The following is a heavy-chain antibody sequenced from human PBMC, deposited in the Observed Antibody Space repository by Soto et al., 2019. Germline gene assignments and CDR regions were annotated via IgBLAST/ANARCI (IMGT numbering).Heavy chain of an antibody. CDR3: ARDSGSYLNWFDP. CDR1: GGTFSSYP. J-gene: IGHJ5*02. D-gene: IGHD1-26*01. CDR2: IIPIFGTA. Sequence: SVKVSCKASGGTFSSYPISWVRQAPGQGLEWMGGIIPIFGTANYAQKFQGRVTITADESTSTAYMELSSLRSEDTAVYYCARDSGSYLNWFDPWGQGTLVTVSS. V-gene: IGHV1-69*13.